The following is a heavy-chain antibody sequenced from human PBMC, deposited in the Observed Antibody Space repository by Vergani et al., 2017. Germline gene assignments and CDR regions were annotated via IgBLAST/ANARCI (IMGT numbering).Heavy chain of an antibody. CDR2: IYYSGST. CDR1: GGSISSYY. CDR3: ASSPVNYYDSSGPTDY. Sequence: QVQLQESGPGLVKPSETLSLTCTVSGGSISSYYWSWIRQPPGKGLEWIGYIYYSGSTNYNPSLKSRVTISVDTSKNQFSLTLSSVTAADTAVYYCASSPVNYYDSSGPTDYWGQGTLVTVSS. V-gene: IGHV4-59*01. J-gene: IGHJ4*02. D-gene: IGHD3-22*01.